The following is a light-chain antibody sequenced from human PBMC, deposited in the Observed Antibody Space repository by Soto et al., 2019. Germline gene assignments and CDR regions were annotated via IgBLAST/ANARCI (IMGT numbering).Light chain of an antibody. CDR2: DVS. V-gene: IGLV2-14*01. J-gene: IGLJ1*01. CDR3: SSYTSSSTLYV. CDR1: SSDDGGYNY. Sequence: QSALTQHASVSGSPGQSITISCTGTSSDDGGYNYVSWYQQHPGKAPKLMIYDVSNRPSGVSNRFSGSKSGNTASLTISGLQAEDEADYYCSSYTSSSTLYVFGTGTKLTVL.